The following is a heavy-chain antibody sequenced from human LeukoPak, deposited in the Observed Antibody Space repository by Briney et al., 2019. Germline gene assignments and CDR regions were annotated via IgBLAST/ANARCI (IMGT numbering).Heavy chain of an antibody. CDR1: GASIGSDTYY. CDR3: ARRRSGLDWFDP. Sequence: SETLSLTCTVSGASIGSDTYYWDWIRQPPGRGLEWIGAIYSGGNTYYYPSLKSRVTMSVDTSKNQFSLRLNSVTAADTAVYYCARRRSGLDWFDPWGQGTLVTVSS. CDR2: IYSGGNT. D-gene: IGHD6-19*01. J-gene: IGHJ5*02. V-gene: IGHV4-39*01.